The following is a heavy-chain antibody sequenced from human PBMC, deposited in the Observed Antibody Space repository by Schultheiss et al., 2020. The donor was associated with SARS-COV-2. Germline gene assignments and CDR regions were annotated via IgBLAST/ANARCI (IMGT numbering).Heavy chain of an antibody. CDR2: ISYDGSNK. J-gene: IGHJ4*02. CDR1: GFTFSSYA. CDR3: ARMSLGYSYGYSMPHHFDY. V-gene: IGHV3-30-3*01. D-gene: IGHD5-18*01. Sequence: GGSLRLSCAASGFTFSSYAMHWVRQAPGKGLEWVAVISYDGSNKYYADSVKGRFTISRDNSKNTLYLQMNSLRAEDTAVYYCARMSLGYSYGYSMPHHFDYWGQGTLVTVSS.